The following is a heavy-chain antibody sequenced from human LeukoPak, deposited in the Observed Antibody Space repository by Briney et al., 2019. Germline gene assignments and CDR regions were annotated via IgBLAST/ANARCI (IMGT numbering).Heavy chain of an antibody. Sequence: ASVKVSCKASGYTFTSYGISWVRQAPGQGLEWMGWISAYNGNTIYAQKLQGRVTMTTDTSTSTAYMELRSLRSDDTAVYYCARGAAYYDFWSGYPHSGYDPQSPFDYWGQGTLVTVSS. CDR3: ARGAAYYDFWSGYPHSGYDPQSPFDY. V-gene: IGHV1-18*01. CDR2: ISAYNGNT. CDR1: GYTFTSYG. D-gene: IGHD3-3*01. J-gene: IGHJ4*02.